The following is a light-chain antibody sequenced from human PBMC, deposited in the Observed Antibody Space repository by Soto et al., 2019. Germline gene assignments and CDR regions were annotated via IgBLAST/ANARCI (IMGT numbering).Light chain of an antibody. CDR1: SFNIGADYD. CDR2: GNS. CDR3: QSYDTRLSGVV. V-gene: IGLV1-40*01. Sequence: QSVLTQPPSVSGAPGQRVTFSCTGSSFNIGADYDVFWYQQLPGTAPKLLIYGNSNRPSGVPDRFSGSKSGTSASLAITGLQAEDEAEYYCQSYDTRLSGVVFGGGTKLTVL. J-gene: IGLJ2*01.